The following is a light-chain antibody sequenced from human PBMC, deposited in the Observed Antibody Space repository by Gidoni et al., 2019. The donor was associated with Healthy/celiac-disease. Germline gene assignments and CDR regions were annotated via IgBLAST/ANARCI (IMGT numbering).Light chain of an antibody. V-gene: IGKV3-20*01. CDR3: QQYGSSPLT. Sequence: QSVSSSYLAWYQQKPGQAPSLLIYGASSRATGIPDRFSGSGSGTDFTLTISRLEPEDFAVYYCQQYGSSPLTFGPGTKVDIK. CDR1: QSVSSSY. CDR2: GAS. J-gene: IGKJ3*01.